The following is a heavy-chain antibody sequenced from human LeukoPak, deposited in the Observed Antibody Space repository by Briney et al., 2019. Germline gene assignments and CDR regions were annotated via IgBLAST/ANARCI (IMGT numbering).Heavy chain of an antibody. D-gene: IGHD6-19*01. CDR1: GFTFSSYA. CDR3: ARSHSSGWYVGYFQH. Sequence: PGGSLRLSCAASGFTFSSYAMHWVRQAPGKGLEYVSAISSNGGSTYYANSVKGRFTISRDNSKNTLYLQMGSLRAEDMAVYYCARSHSSGWYVGYFQHRGQGTLVTVSS. V-gene: IGHV3-64*01. CDR2: ISSNGGST. J-gene: IGHJ1*01.